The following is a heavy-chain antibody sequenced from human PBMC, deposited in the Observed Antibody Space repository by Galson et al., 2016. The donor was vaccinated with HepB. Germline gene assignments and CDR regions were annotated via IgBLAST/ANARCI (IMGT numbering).Heavy chain of an antibody. D-gene: IGHD1-7*01. CDR2: ISDSGYST. CDR3: AKGSRSGTTAHGMDV. CDR1: GFTFSDYT. V-gene: IGHV3-23*01. J-gene: IGHJ6*02. Sequence: SLRLSCAASGFTFSDYTISWVRQAPGKGLDWVSVISDSGYSTYYADSVKGRFTISRDNSKNTVYLQMPRLRAEETALYYCAKGSRSGTTAHGMDVWGQGTTLTVS.